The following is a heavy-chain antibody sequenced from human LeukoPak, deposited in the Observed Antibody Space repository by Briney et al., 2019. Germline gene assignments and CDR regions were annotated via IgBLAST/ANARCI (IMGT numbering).Heavy chain of an antibody. CDR2: IKQDRSEK. CDR1: GFTFTNYW. D-gene: IGHD1-26*01. J-gene: IGHJ4*02. V-gene: IGHV3-7*03. CDR3: AKDTPDGSYAY. Sequence: GGSLRLSCAASGFTFTNYWMSWVRQAPGKGLELVANIKQDRSEKYYVDSVKGRFTISRDNAKNSLYLQMNSLRAEDTAVYYCAKDTPDGSYAYWGQGTLVTVSS.